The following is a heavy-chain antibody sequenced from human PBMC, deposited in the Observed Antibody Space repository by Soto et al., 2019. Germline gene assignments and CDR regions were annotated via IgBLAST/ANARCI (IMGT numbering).Heavy chain of an antibody. V-gene: IGHV3-11*06. CDR2: ISSSSSYT. CDR1: GFTFSDYY. CDR3: ARAWEGATRPYPVPHANYGMDV. J-gene: IGHJ6*02. Sequence: QVQLVESGGGLVKPGGSLRLSCAASGFTFSDYYMSWIRQAPGKGLEWVSYISSSSSYTNYADSVKGRFTISRDNAKNSLYLQMNSLRAEDTAVYYCARAWEGATRPYPVPHANYGMDVWGQGTTVTVSS. D-gene: IGHD1-26*01.